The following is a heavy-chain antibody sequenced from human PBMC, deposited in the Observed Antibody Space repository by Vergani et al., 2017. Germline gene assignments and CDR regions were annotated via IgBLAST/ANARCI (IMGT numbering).Heavy chain of an antibody. J-gene: IGHJ4*02. V-gene: IGHV4-61*02. Sequence: QVQLQESGPGLVKPSQTLSLTCTVSGGSISSGSYYWSWIRQPAGKGLEWIGRIYTSGSTNYNPSLKSRVTMSSDTSNNQFSLMLSSVTVADTAVYYCARSIVSRNPPDYFDNWGQGTLVTVSS. D-gene: IGHD1-14*01. CDR2: IYTSGST. CDR3: ARSIVSRNPPDYFDN. CDR1: GGSISSGSYY.